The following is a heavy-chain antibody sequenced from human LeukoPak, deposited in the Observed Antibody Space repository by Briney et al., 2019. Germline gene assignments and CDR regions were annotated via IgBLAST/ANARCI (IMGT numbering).Heavy chain of an antibody. D-gene: IGHD6-6*01. CDR3: ARGLARLDY. CDR2: INHSGST. CDR1: GGSFSGYY. Sequence: SETLSLTCAVYGGSFSGYYWSWIRQPPGKGLEWIGEINHSGSTNYNPSFKSRVTISVDTSKNHFSLKLSSVTAADTAVYYCARGLARLDYWGQGALVTVSS. V-gene: IGHV4-34*01. J-gene: IGHJ4*02.